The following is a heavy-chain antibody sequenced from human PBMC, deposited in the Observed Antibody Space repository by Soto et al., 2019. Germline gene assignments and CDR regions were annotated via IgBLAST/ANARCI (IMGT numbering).Heavy chain of an antibody. CDR1: GYTFTSHD. Sequence: GASGKVSCKASGYTFTSHDINWMRQTTGQGLEWMGWMNPNSGHTNYAQKFQGRVTMTRDTSISTAYMELTNLRSETPALYYCASDMRTTWG. V-gene: IGHV1-8*01. CDR2: MNPNSGHT. J-gene: IGHJ5*01. D-gene: IGHD2-8*01. CDR3: ASDMRTT.